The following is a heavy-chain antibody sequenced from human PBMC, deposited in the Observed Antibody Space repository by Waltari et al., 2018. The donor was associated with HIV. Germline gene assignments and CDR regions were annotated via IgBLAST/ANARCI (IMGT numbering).Heavy chain of an antibody. CDR1: GGSISSYY. Sequence: QVQLQESGPGLVKPSETLSLTCSASGGSISSYYWSWIRQPPGKGLEWIGYIYYSGSTNYNPSLKSRVTISVDTSKNQFSLKLSSVTAADTAVYYCARGGSSGYYYGWGQGTLVTVSS. J-gene: IGHJ4*02. CDR2: IYYSGST. CDR3: ARGGSSGYYYG. D-gene: IGHD3-22*01. V-gene: IGHV4-59*01.